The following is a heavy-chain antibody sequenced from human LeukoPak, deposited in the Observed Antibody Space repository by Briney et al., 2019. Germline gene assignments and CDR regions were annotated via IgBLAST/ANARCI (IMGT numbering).Heavy chain of an antibody. CDR1: GYIFTGYY. J-gene: IGHJ5*02. V-gene: IGHV1-2*02. D-gene: IGHD3-10*01. Sequence: ASVKVSCKASGYIFTGYYIHWVRQAPGQGLEWMGWINPNSGDTNYAQKFQGRVTMTRDTSISTAYMELSRLRSDDTAVYYCARDLVRGVRNWFDPWGQGTLVTVSS. CDR3: ARDLVRGVRNWFDP. CDR2: INPNSGDT.